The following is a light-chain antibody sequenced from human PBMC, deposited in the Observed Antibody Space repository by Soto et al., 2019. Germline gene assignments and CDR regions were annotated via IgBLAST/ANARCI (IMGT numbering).Light chain of an antibody. V-gene: IGLV2-14*03. Sequence: QSALTQPASVSGSPGQSITISCTGTSSDVGYYNYVSWYQQHPGKAPKLMIYDVRNRPSGVSNRFSGSKSGNTASLTISGLQAEDEADYYCSSYTSSSTYVFGTVTKLTVL. CDR1: SSDVGYYNY. CDR2: DVR. J-gene: IGLJ1*01. CDR3: SSYTSSSTYV.